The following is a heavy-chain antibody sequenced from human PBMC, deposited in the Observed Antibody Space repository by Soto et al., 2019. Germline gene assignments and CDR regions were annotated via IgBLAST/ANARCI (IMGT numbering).Heavy chain of an antibody. CDR1: GYTFTSYG. J-gene: IGHJ4*02. CDR3: ARYSSGWYYFDY. Sequence: ASVKVFCKASGYTFTSYGISWVRQAPGQGLEWMGWISAYNGNTNYAQKLQGRVTMTTDTSTSTAYMELRSLRSDDTAVYYCARYSSGWYYFDYWGQGTLVTVSS. D-gene: IGHD6-19*01. V-gene: IGHV1-18*04. CDR2: ISAYNGNT.